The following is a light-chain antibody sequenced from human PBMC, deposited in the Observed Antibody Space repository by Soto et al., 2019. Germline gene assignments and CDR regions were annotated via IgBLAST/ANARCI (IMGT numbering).Light chain of an antibody. J-gene: IGKJ1*01. CDR2: DAS. Sequence: DIQMTQSPSTLSASVGDRVTITCRASQSISSWLAWYQQKPGKAPKLLIYDASSLERGVPSRFSGSGSGTDFTLTISSLQPDDFATYSCQQYNSYPRTFGQGTKLEIK. CDR3: QQYNSYPRT. V-gene: IGKV1-5*01. CDR1: QSISSW.